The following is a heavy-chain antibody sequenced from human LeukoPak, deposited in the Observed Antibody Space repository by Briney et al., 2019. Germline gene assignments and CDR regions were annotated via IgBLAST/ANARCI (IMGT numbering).Heavy chain of an antibody. D-gene: IGHD6-19*01. J-gene: IGHJ6*02. Sequence: ASVKVSCKASGYTFTSYDINWVRQATGQGLEWMGWMNPNSGNTGYAQKFQGRVTMTRYTSISTAYMELSSLRSEDTAVYYCARGVQGLAYYYYYGMDVWGQGTTVTVSS. CDR1: GYTFTSYD. CDR3: ARGVQGLAYYYYYGMDV. CDR2: MNPNSGNT. V-gene: IGHV1-8*01.